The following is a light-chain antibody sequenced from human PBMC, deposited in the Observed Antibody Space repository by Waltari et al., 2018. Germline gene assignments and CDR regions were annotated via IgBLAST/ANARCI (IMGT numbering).Light chain of an antibody. Sequence: EIVLTQSPDTLSLSPGERATLSCRASQSVGRALIWYQQKPGQAPRLLIYGASTRATGIPDRFSGSGFGTDFSLTISRLEPEDFAVYYCQRNDRLPVTFGQGTKVEIK. CDR2: GAS. J-gene: IGKJ1*01. CDR1: QSVGRA. CDR3: QRNDRLPVT. V-gene: IGKV3-20*01.